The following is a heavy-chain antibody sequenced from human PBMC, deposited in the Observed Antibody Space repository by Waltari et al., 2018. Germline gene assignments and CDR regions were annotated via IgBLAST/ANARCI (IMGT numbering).Heavy chain of an antibody. D-gene: IGHD1-26*01. J-gene: IGHJ4*02. CDR2: IKSKTDGGTA. CDR3: GTEYYTYFDY. Sequence: EVQLVESGGGLVEPGGSLKLSCAASGITFTNAWVTWVRQAPGKGLEWVGRIKSKTDGGTADYAAPVKGRFTISRDDSKKTLYLQMNSLKTEDTAIYYCGTEYYTYFDYWGQGTLVTVSS. CDR1: GITFTNAW. V-gene: IGHV3-15*01.